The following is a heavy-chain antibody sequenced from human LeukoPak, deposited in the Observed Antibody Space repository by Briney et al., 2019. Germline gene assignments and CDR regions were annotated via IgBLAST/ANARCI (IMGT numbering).Heavy chain of an antibody. Sequence: PSETLSLTCTVSGGSISSYYGSWIRQPPGKGREWIGYIYYSGSTNYNPSLQSRVTISVDTSKNQFSLKLSSVTAADTAVYHCARQIAEFDPWGQGTLVTVSS. D-gene: IGHD6-13*01. J-gene: IGHJ5*02. CDR1: GGSISSYY. V-gene: IGHV4-59*01. CDR2: IYYSGST. CDR3: ARQIAEFDP.